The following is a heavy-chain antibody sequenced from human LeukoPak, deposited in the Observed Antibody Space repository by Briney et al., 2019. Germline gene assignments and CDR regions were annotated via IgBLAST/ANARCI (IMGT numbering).Heavy chain of an antibody. CDR3: ARGKGIAAAGPLFFDY. CDR1: GFTFSSYW. CDR2: IKQDGSEK. V-gene: IGHV3-7*01. Sequence: GGSLRLSCAAFGFTFSSYWRSWVRQAPGKGLEWVANIKQDGSEKYYVDSVKGRFTISRDNAKNSLYLQMNSLRAEDTAVYYCARGKGIAAAGPLFFDYWGQGTLVTVSS. D-gene: IGHD6-13*01. J-gene: IGHJ4*02.